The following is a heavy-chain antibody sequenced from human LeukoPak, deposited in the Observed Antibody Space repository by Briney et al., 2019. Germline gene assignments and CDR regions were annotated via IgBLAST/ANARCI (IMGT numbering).Heavy chain of an antibody. CDR2: IGSSSSTT. D-gene: IGHD5-18*01. J-gene: IGHJ4*02. V-gene: IGHV3-48*01. CDR1: GFTFSSYT. Sequence: PGGSLRLSCAASGFTFSSYTMNWVRQAPGKGLEWVSYIGSSSSTTYYTDSVKGRFTISRDNAKNSLYLQMNSLRAEDTAVYYCARDEVSHSSGSFDYWGQGILVTVSS. CDR3: ARDEVSHSSGSFDY.